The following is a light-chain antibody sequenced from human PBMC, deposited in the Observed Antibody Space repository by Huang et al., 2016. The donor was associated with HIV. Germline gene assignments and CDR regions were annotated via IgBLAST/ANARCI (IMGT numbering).Light chain of an antibody. V-gene: IGKV3-15*01. CDR3: QQYYTWPRT. J-gene: IGKJ1*01. Sequence: EVLMTQSPVTLSESPGGRVTISCWANQSVRDNLAWFQQNPGQAPRLLVHGSSTRATGVPARFSGSGSGTGFTLTITSLQSDDYAVYYCQQYYTWPRTFGQGTRVE. CDR1: QSVRDN. CDR2: GSS.